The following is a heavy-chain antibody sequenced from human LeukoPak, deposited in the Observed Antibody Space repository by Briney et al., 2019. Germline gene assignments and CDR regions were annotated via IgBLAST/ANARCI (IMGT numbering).Heavy chain of an antibody. D-gene: IGHD1-26*01. J-gene: IGHJ4*02. Sequence: EASVKVSCKASGYSFTSYGISWVRQAPGQGLEWMGWISVYNGNTNYAQKVQGRVTMTTDTSTSTACMELRSLTSDDTAVYYCARDRSGNSGGLGDWGQGTLVTVSS. CDR2: ISVYNGNT. V-gene: IGHV1-18*01. CDR1: GYSFTSYG. CDR3: ARDRSGNSGGLGD.